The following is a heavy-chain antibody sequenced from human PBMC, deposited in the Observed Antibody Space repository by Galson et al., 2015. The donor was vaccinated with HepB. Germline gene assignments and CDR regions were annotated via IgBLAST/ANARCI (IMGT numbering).Heavy chain of an antibody. D-gene: IGHD6-6*01. CDR2: ISSSSSTI. Sequence: SLRLSCAASGFSFSSYGMNWVRQAPGKGLAWVSYISSSSSTISYADSVKGRFTISRDNAKNLLYLQMNSLRAEDTAVYYCARGGAARPDYWGRGTLVTVSS. J-gene: IGHJ4*02. CDR3: ARGGAARPDY. V-gene: IGHV3-48*01. CDR1: GFSFSSYG.